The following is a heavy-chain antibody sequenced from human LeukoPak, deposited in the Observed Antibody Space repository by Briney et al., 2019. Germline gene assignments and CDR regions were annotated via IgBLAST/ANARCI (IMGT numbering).Heavy chain of an antibody. CDR3: ARDPRNVGLAP. CDR2: NNGDGSTT. V-gene: IGHV3-74*01. J-gene: IGHJ5*02. Sequence: GGSLRLSCVASGFGLSGYWMYWVRQAPGKGLMYISRNNGDGSTTNYADVVRGRFTMSRDNVKNTLYLQMNSLRVEDTAVYYCARDPRNVGLAPWGQGTLVTVSS. D-gene: IGHD2-15*01. CDR1: GFGLSGYW.